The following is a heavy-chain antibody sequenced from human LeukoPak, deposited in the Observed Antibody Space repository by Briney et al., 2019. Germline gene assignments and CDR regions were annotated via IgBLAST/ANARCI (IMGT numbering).Heavy chain of an antibody. D-gene: IGHD6-19*01. CDR1: GYTFTSYD. CDR3: VRVGSSGWYSSYYGMDV. CDR2: MNPNSGNT. J-gene: IGHJ6*02. Sequence: ASVKVSCKASGYTFTSYDINWVRQATGQGLEWMGWMNPNSGNTGYAQKFQGRVTMTRNTSISTAYMELSSLRSEDTAVYYCVRVGSSGWYSSYYGMDVWGQGTTVTVSS. V-gene: IGHV1-8*01.